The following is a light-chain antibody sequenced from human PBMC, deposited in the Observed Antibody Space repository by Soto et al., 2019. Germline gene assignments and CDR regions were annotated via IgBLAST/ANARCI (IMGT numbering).Light chain of an antibody. Sequence: QSVLTQPPSVSGAPGQRVTISCTGAGSNIGAGYDVHWYQHLPGTAPKLLIYGSINRPSGVPDRFSGSKSGTSASLVITGLQADDEGDYYCAAWDDSLSGHVVFGGGTKVTVL. V-gene: IGLV1-40*01. CDR3: AAWDDSLSGHVV. CDR2: GSI. CDR1: GSNIGAGYD. J-gene: IGLJ2*01.